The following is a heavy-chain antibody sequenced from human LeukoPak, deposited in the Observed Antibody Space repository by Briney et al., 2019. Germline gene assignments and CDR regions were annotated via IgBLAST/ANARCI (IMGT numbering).Heavy chain of an antibody. CDR3: AGSGLPLDY. CDR1: GGSFSGYY. D-gene: IGHD3-10*01. Sequence: SETLSLTCAVYGGSFSGYYWSWLRQPPGKGLEWIGEINHSGSTNYNPSLKSRVTISVDTYKNQFSLKLRSVPAADTAVYSCAGSGLPLDYRGQGTLGTVSA. CDR2: INHSGST. J-gene: IGHJ4*02. V-gene: IGHV4-34*01.